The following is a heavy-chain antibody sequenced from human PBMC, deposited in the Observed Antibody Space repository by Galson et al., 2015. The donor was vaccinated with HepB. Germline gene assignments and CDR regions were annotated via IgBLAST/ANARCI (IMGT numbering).Heavy chain of an antibody. CDR3: ARGGHSSSWYFDAFDI. Sequence: ETLSLTCAVSGGSISSSNWWSWVRQPPGKGLEWIGEIYHSGSTNYNPSLKSRVTISVDKSKNQFSLKLSSVTAADTAVYYCARGGHSSSWYFDAFDIWGQGTMVTVSS. CDR2: IYHSGST. CDR1: GGSISSSNW. D-gene: IGHD6-13*01. V-gene: IGHV4-4*02. J-gene: IGHJ3*02.